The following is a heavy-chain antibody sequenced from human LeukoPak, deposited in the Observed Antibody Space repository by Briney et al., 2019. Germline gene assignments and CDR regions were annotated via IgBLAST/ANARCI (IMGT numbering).Heavy chain of an antibody. J-gene: IGHJ4*02. D-gene: IGHD2-15*01. V-gene: IGHV3-30*01. CDR3: ARGRYCSGGTCLPRFDY. Sequence: PGRSLRLSCAASGFTFSRYAMHWVRQAPGKGLEWAAVISFDGSNKYYADSVKGRFNISRDNSRNTLYLEMNSLRDDDTAVYYCARGRYCSGGTCLPRFDYWGQGALVTVSS. CDR1: GFTFSRYA. CDR2: ISFDGSNK.